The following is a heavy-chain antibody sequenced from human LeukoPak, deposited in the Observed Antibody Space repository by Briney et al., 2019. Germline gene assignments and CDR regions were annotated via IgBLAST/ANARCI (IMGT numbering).Heavy chain of an antibody. Sequence: PGGSLRLSCAASGFTFSSYAMHWVRQAPGKGLEWVAVISYDGSNKYYADSVKGRFTISRDNSKNTLHLQMNSLRAEDTAVYYCAFMADSSGPRYYGMDVWGQGTTVTVSS. V-gene: IGHV3-30-3*01. D-gene: IGHD3-22*01. CDR1: GFTFSSYA. CDR3: AFMADSSGPRYYGMDV. J-gene: IGHJ6*02. CDR2: ISYDGSNK.